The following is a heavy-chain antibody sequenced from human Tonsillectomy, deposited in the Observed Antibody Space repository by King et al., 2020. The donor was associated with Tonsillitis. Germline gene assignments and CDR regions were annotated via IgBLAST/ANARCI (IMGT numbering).Heavy chain of an antibody. CDR3: ATSGTMWEYAF. D-gene: IGHD1-26*01. CDR1: GFTFSSYW. Sequence: VQLVESGGGLVQPGGSLRLSCAASGFTFSSYWMHWVRQVPGEGLVWVSRINGGGSYTNYADSVKGRFTISRDNAKNTLHLQMNGLRAEDTGVYYCATSGTMWEYAFWGQGTLVTVSS. J-gene: IGHJ4*02. V-gene: IGHV3-74*02. CDR2: INGGGSYT.